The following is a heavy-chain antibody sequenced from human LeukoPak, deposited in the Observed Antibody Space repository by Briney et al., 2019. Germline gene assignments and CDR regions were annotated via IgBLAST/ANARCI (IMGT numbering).Heavy chain of an antibody. V-gene: IGHV5-51*01. Sequence: GASLKISCKCSGYIFTSYWIGWGRQMPGKGLEWMGIIYPGDSDTRYSPSFQGQVTISADKSISTAYLQWSSLKASDTAMYYCARHEGQLVVDYWGQGTLVTVSS. CDR2: IYPGDSDT. D-gene: IGHD6-6*01. J-gene: IGHJ4*02. CDR3: ARHEGQLVVDY. CDR1: GYIFTSYW.